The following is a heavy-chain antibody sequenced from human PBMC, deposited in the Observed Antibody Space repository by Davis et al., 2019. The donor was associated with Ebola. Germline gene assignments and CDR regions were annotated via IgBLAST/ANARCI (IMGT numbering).Heavy chain of an antibody. CDR2: INPNSGGT. D-gene: IGHD3-16*01. CDR3: ARRGGTKHLDAFDI. Sequence: AASVKVSCKASGYTFTGYYMHWVRQAPGQGLEWMGWINPNSGGTNYAQKFQGWVTMTRGTSISTAYMELSRLRSDDTAVYYCARRGGTKHLDAFDIWGQGTMVTVSS. V-gene: IGHV1-2*04. J-gene: IGHJ3*02. CDR1: GYTFTGYY.